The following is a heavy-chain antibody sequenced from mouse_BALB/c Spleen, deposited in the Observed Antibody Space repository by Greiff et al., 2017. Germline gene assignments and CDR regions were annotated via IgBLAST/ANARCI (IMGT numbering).Heavy chain of an antibody. CDR1: GYSITSGYY. CDR3: ARKYGNFAWFAY. D-gene: IGHD2-10*02. J-gene: IGHJ3*01. Sequence: ESGPGLVKPSQSLSLTCSVTGYSITSGYYWNWIRQFPGNKLEWMGYISYDGSNNYNPSLKNRISITRDTSKNQFFLKLNSVTTEDTATYYCARKYGNFAWFAYWGQGTLVTVSA. CDR2: ISYDGSN. V-gene: IGHV3-6*02.